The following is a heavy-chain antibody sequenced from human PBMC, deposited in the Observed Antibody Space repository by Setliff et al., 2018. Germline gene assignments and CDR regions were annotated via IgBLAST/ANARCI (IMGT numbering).Heavy chain of an antibody. D-gene: IGHD3-16*02. CDR2: IHPNTGST. CDR3: AKQGYSDSLYAFDV. CDR1: GYTFTSYG. J-gene: IGHJ3*01. V-gene: IGHV1-2*06. Sequence: ASVKVSCKASGYTFTSYGISWVRQAPGQGLELMGRIHPNTGSTNYLQDFQGRVTITRDTSIYTVYMELTGLTSGDTAVYYCAKQGYSDSLYAFDVWGQGTVVTVSS.